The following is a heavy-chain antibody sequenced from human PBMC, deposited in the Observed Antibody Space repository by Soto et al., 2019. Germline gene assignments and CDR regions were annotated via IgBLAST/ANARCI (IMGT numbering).Heavy chain of an antibody. V-gene: IGHV3-73*02. Sequence: EVQLVESGGGLVQPGGSLKLSCAASGFTFSGSAMHWVRQASGKGLEWVGRIRSKANSYETVYAASVKGRFTISRDDSKNTAYLQMNSLKTEDTAVYYCTRLRPYYGSGPLAYYYYGMDVWGQGTTVTVSS. CDR2: IRSKANSYET. J-gene: IGHJ6*02. D-gene: IGHD3-10*01. CDR1: GFTFSGSA. CDR3: TRLRPYYGSGPLAYYYYGMDV.